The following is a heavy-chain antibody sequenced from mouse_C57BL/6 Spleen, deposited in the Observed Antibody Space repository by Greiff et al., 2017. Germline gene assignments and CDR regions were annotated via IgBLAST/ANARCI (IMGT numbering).Heavy chain of an antibody. CDR2: IYPGDGDT. J-gene: IGHJ2*01. V-gene: IGHV1-82*01. CDR3: ARLNYGYFDY. Sequence: QVQLKQSGPELVKPGASVKISCKASGYAFSSSWMNWVKQRPGKGLEWIGRIYPGDGDTNYNGKFKGKATLTADKSSSTAYMQLSSLTSEDSAVYFCARLNYGYFDYWGQGTTLTVSS. CDR1: GYAFSSSW. D-gene: IGHD1-1*01.